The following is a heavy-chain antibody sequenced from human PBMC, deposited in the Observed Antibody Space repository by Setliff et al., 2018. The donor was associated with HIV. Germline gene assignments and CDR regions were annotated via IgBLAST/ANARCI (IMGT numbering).Heavy chain of an antibody. CDR1: GAPFSGFY. V-gene: IGHV4-34*01. Sequence: PSETLSLTCAVYGAPFSGFYWSWIRQTPGRGLEWIGEINYSRVTNYNPSLKSRVTISVDTSKNQFSLRMTSVRAGDTAVYYCARRRGPMVRGVDPSPSYYLYYWGQGTRVTVSS. D-gene: IGHD3-10*01. CDR2: INYSRVT. J-gene: IGHJ4*02. CDR3: ARRRGPMVRGVDPSPSYYLYY.